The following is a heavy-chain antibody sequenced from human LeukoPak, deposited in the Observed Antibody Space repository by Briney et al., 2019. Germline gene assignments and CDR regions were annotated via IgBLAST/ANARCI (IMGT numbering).Heavy chain of an antibody. CDR3: AGTYKYYYGSGTYYTFDP. J-gene: IGHJ5*02. CDR2: IYYSGNT. V-gene: IGHV4-59*12. Sequence: SETLSLTCTVSGGSISSYYWSWIRQPPGKGLEWIGYIYYSGNTNYNPSLKSRVTISVDTSKNQFSLKLSSVTAADTAVYYCAGTYKYYYGSGTYYTFDPWGQGTLVTVSS. D-gene: IGHD3-10*01. CDR1: GGSISSYY.